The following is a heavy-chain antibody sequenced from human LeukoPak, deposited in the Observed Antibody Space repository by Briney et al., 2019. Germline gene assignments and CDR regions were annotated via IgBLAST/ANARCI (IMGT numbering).Heavy chain of an antibody. CDR2: IKKDGSEK. CDR3: ARDKVAGSMAGSNFDY. Sequence: SGGSLRLSCAASGFTFSSHWMSWVRQAPGKGLEWVANIKKDGSEKYYVGSVKGRFTISRDNAKNSLYLQMNSLRGEDTALYYCARDKVAGSMAGSNFDYWGQGTLVTVSS. V-gene: IGHV3-7*01. D-gene: IGHD6-19*01. J-gene: IGHJ4*02. CDR1: GFTFSSHW.